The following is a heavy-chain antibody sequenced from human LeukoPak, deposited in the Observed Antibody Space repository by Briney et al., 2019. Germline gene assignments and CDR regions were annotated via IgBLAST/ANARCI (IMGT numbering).Heavy chain of an antibody. CDR2: ISYDGSNK. J-gene: IGHJ6*02. CDR1: GVTFSSYG. Sequence: AGGSLRLSCAVSGVTFSSYGVHWVRQAPGRGLEWVAVISYDGSNKYYADSVKGRFTISRDKSKNTLYLQMNSLRAEDTAVYYCAKERRNYYGSGISYGMDVWGQGTTVTVSS. CDR3: AKERRNYYGSGISYGMDV. V-gene: IGHV3-30*18. D-gene: IGHD3-10*01.